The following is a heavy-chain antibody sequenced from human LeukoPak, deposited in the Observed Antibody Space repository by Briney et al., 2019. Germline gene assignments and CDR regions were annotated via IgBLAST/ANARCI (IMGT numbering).Heavy chain of an antibody. CDR1: GFTFTDYY. D-gene: IGHD6-19*01. V-gene: IGHV3-11*04. CDR2: ISSSGSTI. J-gene: IGHJ4*02. Sequence: GGSMRLSCAASGFTFTDYYMSWIRQAPGKGLEWVSYISSSGSTIYYADSVKGRFTISRDNAKNSLYLQMNSLRAEDTAVYYCARDRPLYSSGWYYFDYWGQGTLVTVSS. CDR3: ARDRPLYSSGWYYFDY.